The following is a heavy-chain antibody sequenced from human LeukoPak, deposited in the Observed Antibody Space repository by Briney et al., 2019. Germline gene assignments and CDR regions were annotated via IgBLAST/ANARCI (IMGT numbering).Heavy chain of an antibody. J-gene: IGHJ4*02. CDR3: AGETYYDFWSGYYHDY. V-gene: IGHV4-34*01. CDR2: INHSGST. D-gene: IGHD3-3*01. Sequence: GSLRLSCAASGFAFSSYNMNWVRQAPGEGLEWIGEINHSGSTNYNPSLKSRVTISVDTSKNQFSLKLSSVTAADTAVYYCAGETYYDFWSGYYHDYWGQGTLVTVSS. CDR1: GFAFSSYN.